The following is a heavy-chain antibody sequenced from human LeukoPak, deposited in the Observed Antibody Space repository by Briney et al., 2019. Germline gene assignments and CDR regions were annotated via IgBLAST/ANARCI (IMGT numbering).Heavy chain of an antibody. D-gene: IGHD6-13*01. J-gene: IGHJ5*02. CDR3: ARGRAAAGAGRMGNWFDP. V-gene: IGHV4-34*01. CDR2: INHSGST. Sequence: PSETLSLTCAVYGGSFSGYYWSWIRQPPGKGLEWIGEINHSGSTNYNPSLKSRVTISVDTSKNQFSLKLSSVTAADTAVYYCARGRAAAGAGRMGNWFDPWGQGTLVTVSS. CDR1: GGSFSGYY.